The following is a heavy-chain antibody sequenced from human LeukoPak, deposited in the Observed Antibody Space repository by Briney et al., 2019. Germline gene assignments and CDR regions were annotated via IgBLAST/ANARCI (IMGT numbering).Heavy chain of an antibody. D-gene: IGHD6-13*01. J-gene: IGHJ4*02. V-gene: IGHV4-59*01. CDR1: GGSISSYY. Sequence: SETLSLTCTVSGGSISSYYWSWIRQPPGKGLEWIGYIYYSGSTNYNPSLKSRVTISVDTSKNQFSLKLSSVTAADTAVYYCARQWVGSWYLHPFDYWGQGTLVTVSS. CDR3: ARQWVGSWYLHPFDY. CDR2: IYYSGST.